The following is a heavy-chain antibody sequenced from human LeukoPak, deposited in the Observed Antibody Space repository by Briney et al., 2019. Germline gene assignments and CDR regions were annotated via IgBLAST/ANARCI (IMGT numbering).Heavy chain of an antibody. Sequence: GGSLRLSCVASGLTYRNAWMTWVRQAPGKGLGWVGRIKSNPDGGTTDFAASVKGRFFTSRDDSKSTLSLQMNSLKIEDTAVYYCTTGGPHISGHPLDYWGQGIPVTVSS. CDR1: GLTYRNAW. CDR2: IKSNPDGGTT. CDR3: TTGGPHISGHPLDY. V-gene: IGHV3-15*05. J-gene: IGHJ4*02. D-gene: IGHD2-15*01.